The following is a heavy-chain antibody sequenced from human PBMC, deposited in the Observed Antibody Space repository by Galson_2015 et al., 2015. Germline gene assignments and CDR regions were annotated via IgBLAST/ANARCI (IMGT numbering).Heavy chain of an antibody. CDR3: ARMSGIAVTAPPDY. D-gene: IGHD6-19*01. V-gene: IGHV7-4-1*02. Sequence: SVKVSCKASGYTFTSYAMNWVRQAPGQGLEWMGWISTNTGNPTYAQDFTGRFVFSLDTSVSTAYLQISSLKPEDTAVYYCARMSGIAVTAPPDYWGQGTLVTVSS. CDR2: ISTNTGNP. CDR1: GYTFTSYA. J-gene: IGHJ4*02.